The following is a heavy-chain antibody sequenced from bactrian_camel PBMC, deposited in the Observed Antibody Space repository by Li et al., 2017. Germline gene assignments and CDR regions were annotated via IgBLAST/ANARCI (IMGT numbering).Heavy chain of an antibody. D-gene: IGHD6*01. CDR1: GFTLDTTH. J-gene: IGHJ4*01. Sequence: QLVESGGGLAQPGGSLKLSCVASGFTLDTTHMTWVRQAPGMGLEWVSSISGGSSTYYANSVKGRFTISKDDAKNTLYLQMNSLKREDTAVYYCAADDVPRWLVAGRGENYWGRGTQVTVS. CDR2: ISGGSST. V-gene: IGHV3-2*01. CDR3: AADDVPRWLVAGRGENY.